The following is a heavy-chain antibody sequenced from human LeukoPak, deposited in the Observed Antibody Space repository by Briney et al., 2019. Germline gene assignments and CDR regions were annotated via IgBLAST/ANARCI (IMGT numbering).Heavy chain of an antibody. CDR1: GYTFTSYG. D-gene: IGHD3-22*01. CDR3: ARGPVINYYDSSGYHLRPAEYFQH. J-gene: IGHJ1*01. Sequence: ASVKVSCKASGYTFTSYGISWVRQAPGQGLEWMGWISAYNGNTNYAQKLQGRVTMTTDTSTSTAYMELRSLRSDDTAVYYCARGPVINYYDSSGYHLRPAEYFQHWGQGTLVTVSS. CDR2: ISAYNGNT. V-gene: IGHV1-18*01.